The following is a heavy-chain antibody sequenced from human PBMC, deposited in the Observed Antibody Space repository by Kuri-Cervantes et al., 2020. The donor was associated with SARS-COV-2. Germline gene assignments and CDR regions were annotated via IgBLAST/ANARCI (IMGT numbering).Heavy chain of an antibody. J-gene: IGHJ4*02. D-gene: IGHD3-22*01. CDR2: ISAYNGIT. CDR1: GYTFTSYG. CDR3: ARDRYYYDSSGYIPFDY. Sequence: ASVKVSCKASGYTFTSYGISWVRQAPGQGLEWMGWISAYNGITNYAQKLQGRVTITTDTSTSTAYMELRSLRSDDTAVYYCARDRYYYDSSGYIPFDYWGQGTLVTVSS. V-gene: IGHV1-18*01.